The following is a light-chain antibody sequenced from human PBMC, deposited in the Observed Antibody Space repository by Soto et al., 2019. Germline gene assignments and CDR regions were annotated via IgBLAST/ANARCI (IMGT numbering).Light chain of an antibody. Sequence: QSVLTQPASVSVSPGQSITISCTGTSSDVGNYNLVSWYQQHPGKAPKLIIYAVSDRPSGVSDRFSGSKSGISASLTISGLQTEDEADYYCISYTDRQSYLFGTGTKVTVL. J-gene: IGLJ1*01. CDR2: AVS. CDR3: ISYTDRQSYL. CDR1: SSDVGNYNL. V-gene: IGLV2-14*02.